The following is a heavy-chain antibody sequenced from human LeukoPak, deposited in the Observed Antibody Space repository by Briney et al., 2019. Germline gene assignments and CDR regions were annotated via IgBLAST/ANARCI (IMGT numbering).Heavy chain of an antibody. D-gene: IGHD2-21*02. CDR3: TRVKCGGDCYGGVDY. CDR2: ISAYNGNT. V-gene: IGHV1-18*01. J-gene: IGHJ4*02. Sequence: GASVKVSCKASGYTFTSYGISWVRQAPGQGLEWMGWISAYNGNTNYAQKLQGRVTMTTDTSTSTAYMELRSLRSDDTAVYYCTRVKCGGDCYGGVDYWGQGTLVTVSS. CDR1: GYTFTSYG.